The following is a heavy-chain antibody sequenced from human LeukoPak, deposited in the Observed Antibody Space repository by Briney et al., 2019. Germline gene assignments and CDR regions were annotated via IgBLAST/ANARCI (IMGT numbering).Heavy chain of an antibody. V-gene: IGHV3-33*08. J-gene: IGHJ4*02. D-gene: IGHD2/OR15-2a*01. Sequence: GGSLRLSCAASGFTFSSYGMHWVRQAPGKGLEWVALIWYDGSNKYYADSVKGRLTISRDNSKNTLHLQMNSLRAEDTAVYYCAREGPRGNSQFDYWGQGTLVTVSS. CDR3: AREGPRGNSQFDY. CDR1: GFTFSSYG. CDR2: IWYDGSNK.